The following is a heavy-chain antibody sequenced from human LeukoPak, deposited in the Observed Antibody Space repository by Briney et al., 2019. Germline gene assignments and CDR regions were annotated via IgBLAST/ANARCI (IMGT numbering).Heavy chain of an antibody. J-gene: IGHJ4*02. CDR1: GFTFSSFA. Sequence: GGSLRLSCTASGFTFSSFAMSWVRQAPGKGLEWVAAISSSGDNDDNSYYADSVKGQFSISRDNSKNTVYLQMNNLRAEDAAVYYCAKSGSSSWYLDYWGQGTLVTVSS. CDR2: ISSSGDNDDNS. D-gene: IGHD6-13*01. CDR3: AKSGSSSWYLDY. V-gene: IGHV3-23*01.